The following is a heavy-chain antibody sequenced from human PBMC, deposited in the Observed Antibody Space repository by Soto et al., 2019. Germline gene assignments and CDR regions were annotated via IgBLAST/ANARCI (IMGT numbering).Heavy chain of an antibody. Sequence: EVQLLESGGALVRPGGPRGLSCPASGLTFRNFPVTGAAQAQGKGREWFSTFSGSGGSTYNEDSVKGRFTISRDNSKNTLYLQMNSLRAEDTAVYYCAKDQGSSWYEIDYWGQGTLVTVSS. D-gene: IGHD6-13*01. V-gene: IGHV3-23*01. J-gene: IGHJ4*02. CDR3: AKDQGSSWYEIDY. CDR2: FSGSGGST. CDR1: GLTFRNFP.